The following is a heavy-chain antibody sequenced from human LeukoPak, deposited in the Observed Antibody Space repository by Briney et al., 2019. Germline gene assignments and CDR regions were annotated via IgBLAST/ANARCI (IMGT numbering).Heavy chain of an antibody. Sequence: PSETLSLTCTVSGGSISYYYWTWIRQSPGKGLEWIGQIYYTGSTYYNPSLKRRVTMSVDTSRNQFSLNLTSVTAADTAVYYCARGGTYNDILSFDPWGQGTLVTVSS. J-gene: IGHJ5*02. V-gene: IGHV4-59*01. CDR3: ARGGTYNDILSFDP. CDR1: GGSISYYY. CDR2: IYYTGST. D-gene: IGHD3-9*01.